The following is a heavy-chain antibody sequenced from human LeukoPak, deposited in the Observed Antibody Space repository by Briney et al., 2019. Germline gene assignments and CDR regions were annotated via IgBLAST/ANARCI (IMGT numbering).Heavy chain of an antibody. J-gene: IGHJ4*02. CDR3: ASLDYSSGWYTADY. V-gene: IGHV3-30-3*01. CDR2: ISYDGSNK. CDR1: GFTFSSYA. D-gene: IGHD6-19*01. Sequence: GGFLRLSCAASGFTFSSYAMHWVRQAPGKGLEWVAVISYDGSNKYYADSVKGRFTISRDNSKNTLYLQMNSLRAEDTAVYYCASLDYSSGWYTADYWGQGTLVTVSS.